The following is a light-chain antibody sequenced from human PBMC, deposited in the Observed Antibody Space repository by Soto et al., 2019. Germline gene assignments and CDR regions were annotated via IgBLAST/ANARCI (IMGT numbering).Light chain of an antibody. J-gene: IGKJ4*01. CDR3: QQRYNWPPLT. CDR1: QSVSNY. Sequence: IVLTQSPDTLSLSPGESATLSCRASQSVSNYLAWYQQKPGQAPRLLIYVASVMGTGIPSRFSASGSGTDFTLTISSLEPEDSAVYYCQQRYNWPPLTFGGGTKVEIK. V-gene: IGKV3-11*01. CDR2: VAS.